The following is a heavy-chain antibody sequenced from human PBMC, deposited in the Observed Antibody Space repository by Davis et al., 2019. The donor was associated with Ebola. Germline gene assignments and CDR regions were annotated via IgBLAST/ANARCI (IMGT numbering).Heavy chain of an antibody. V-gene: IGHV4-4*07. CDR2: IHSNGIT. Sequence: PSETLSLTCNVSGDAITNYYWSWIRLPAGKGLEWIGRIHSNGITNYNPSLRCRVTMSIDTSRNQFSLRLTSLTAADTALYYCARESVMTAVTTFDSWGQGTLVTVSS. CDR1: GDAITNYY. CDR3: ARESVMTAVTTFDS. J-gene: IGHJ4*02. D-gene: IGHD4-17*01.